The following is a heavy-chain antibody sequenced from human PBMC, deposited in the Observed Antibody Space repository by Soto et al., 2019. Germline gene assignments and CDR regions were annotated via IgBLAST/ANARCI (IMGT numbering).Heavy chain of an antibody. CDR3: AKAKGGFYLHYFDF. V-gene: IGHV3-23*01. D-gene: IGHD3-3*01. J-gene: IGHJ4*02. CDR1: AFNFGNYA. Sequence: GGSLRLSCAASAFNFGNYAMSWVRQAPGKGLEWVSGISDGGGGTYYADSVKGRFTISRDNSNNMLFLEMTSLRAEDTAIYYCAKAKGGFYLHYFDFWGQGTQVTVSS. CDR2: ISDGGGGT.